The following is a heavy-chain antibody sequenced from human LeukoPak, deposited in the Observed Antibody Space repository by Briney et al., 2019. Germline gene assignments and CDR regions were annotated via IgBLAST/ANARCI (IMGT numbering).Heavy chain of an antibody. CDR2: ISNDGNWI. D-gene: IGHD3-22*01. V-gene: IGHV3-21*01. CDR1: GFMFSVYS. Sequence: GGSLRLSCAASGFMFSVYSMNWVRQAPGKGLEWVSSISNDGNWIYYADSVKGRFTISRDNSKNALYLQMNSPRAEDTAVYYCAKGHMIVVARRIDYWGQGTLVTVSS. CDR3: AKGHMIVVARRIDY. J-gene: IGHJ4*02.